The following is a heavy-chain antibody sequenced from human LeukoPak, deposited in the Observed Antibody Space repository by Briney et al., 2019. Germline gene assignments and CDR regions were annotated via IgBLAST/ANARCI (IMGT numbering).Heavy chain of an antibody. CDR3: TTADYPLFGY. CDR1: GFSFGDYA. V-gene: IGHV3-49*04. J-gene: IGHJ4*02. Sequence: GGSLRLSCTTSGFSFGDYAMSWVRRAPGKGLEWVGFIRSKAYGGTTEYAASVKGRFTISRDDSKNTLYLQMNSLKTEDTAVYYCTTADYPLFGYWGQGTLVTVSS. CDR2: IRSKAYGGTT. D-gene: IGHD4-11*01.